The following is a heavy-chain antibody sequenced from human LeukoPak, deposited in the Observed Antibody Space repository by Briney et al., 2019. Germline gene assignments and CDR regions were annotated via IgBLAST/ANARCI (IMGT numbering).Heavy chain of an antibody. Sequence: GGSLKLSCAASGFTFSGSAMHWVRQASGKGLEWVGRIRSKANSYATAYAASVKGRFTISRDDSKNTAYLQMNSLKTEDTAVYYCAKDHHGSGPYPSAGMDVWGKGTTVTVSS. D-gene: IGHD3-10*01. J-gene: IGHJ6*04. CDR2: IRSKANSYAT. CDR1: GFTFSGSA. V-gene: IGHV3-73*01. CDR3: AKDHHGSGPYPSAGMDV.